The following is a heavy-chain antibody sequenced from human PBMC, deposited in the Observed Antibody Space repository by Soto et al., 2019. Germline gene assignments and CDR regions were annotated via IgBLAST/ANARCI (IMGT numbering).Heavy chain of an antibody. Sequence: GGSLRLSCAVSGFTFSSYGMHWVRQAPGKGLEWVAVIWYDGSNKYYADSVKGRFTISRDNSKNTLYLQMNSLRAEDTAVYYCARDRSDIVVVVAAMRTGSYFDYWGQGTLVTVSS. J-gene: IGHJ4*02. D-gene: IGHD2-15*01. V-gene: IGHV3-33*01. CDR1: GFTFSSYG. CDR3: ARDRSDIVVVVAAMRTGSYFDY. CDR2: IWYDGSNK.